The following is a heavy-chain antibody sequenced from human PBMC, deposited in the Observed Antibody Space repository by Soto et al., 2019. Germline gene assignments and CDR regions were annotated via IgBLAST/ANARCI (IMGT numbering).Heavy chain of an antibody. CDR2: INHSGST. D-gene: IGHD4-17*01. J-gene: IGHJ4*02. Sequence: SETLSLTCAVYGGSFSGYYWSWIRQPPGKGLEWIGEINHSGSTNYNPSLKSRVTISVDTSKNQFSLKLSSVTAADTAVYYCARGLGDDYGDFQYWGQGTLVTVSS. V-gene: IGHV4-34*01. CDR1: GGSFSGYY. CDR3: ARGLGDDYGDFQY.